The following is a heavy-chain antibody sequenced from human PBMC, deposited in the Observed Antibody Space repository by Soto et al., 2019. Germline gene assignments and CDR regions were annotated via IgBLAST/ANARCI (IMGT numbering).Heavy chain of an antibody. V-gene: IGHV4-59*01. D-gene: IGHD3-22*01. Sequence: PSETLSLTCTVSGGSISSYYWRWIRQTQGKGLEWIGYIYYSGSTNYNPSLKSRVTISVDTSKNQFSLKLSSVTAADTAVYYCARLGHVYYYDSSGYREYFQHWGQGTLVTVS. CDR3: ARLGHVYYYDSSGYREYFQH. CDR1: GGSISSYY. CDR2: IYYSGST. J-gene: IGHJ1*01.